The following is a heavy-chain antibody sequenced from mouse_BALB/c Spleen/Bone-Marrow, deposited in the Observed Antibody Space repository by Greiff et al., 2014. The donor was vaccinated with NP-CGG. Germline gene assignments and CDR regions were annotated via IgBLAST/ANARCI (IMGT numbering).Heavy chain of an antibody. V-gene: IGHV5-6*01. Sequence: VQLQQSGGDLVKPGGSLKLSCAASGFTFSSYGMSWGRQTPDKRLEWVATISSGGSNTYYPDSVKVRFTISRDNAKNTLYLQMSSLKSEDTAMYYCARHQRYYAMDYWGQGTSVTVSS. CDR2: ISSGGSNT. CDR3: ARHQRYYAMDY. CDR1: GFTFSSYG. J-gene: IGHJ4*01.